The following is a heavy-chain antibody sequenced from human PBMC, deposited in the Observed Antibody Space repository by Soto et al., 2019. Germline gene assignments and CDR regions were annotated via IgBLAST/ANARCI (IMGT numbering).Heavy chain of an antibody. V-gene: IGHV3-33*01. Sequence: QVQLVESGGGVVQPGRSLRLSCAASGFTFSSYGMHWVRQAPGKGLEWVAVIWYDGSNKYYADSVKGRFTTSRDNSKNALYLQMNTLRAEDRAVYYCARARRAYFDYWGQGTLVTVSS. J-gene: IGHJ4*02. CDR1: GFTFSSYG. CDR3: ARARRAYFDY. CDR2: IWYDGSNK.